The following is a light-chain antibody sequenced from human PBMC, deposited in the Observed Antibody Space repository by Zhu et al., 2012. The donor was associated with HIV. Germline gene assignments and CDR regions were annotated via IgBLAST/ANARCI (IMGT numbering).Light chain of an antibody. Sequence: EIVLTQSPATMSLSPGEGATLSCRASQSVNSYLAWYQQKPGRAPRLLIYDASTRATGTPARFSGSGSGTDSTLTISSLEPEDFAVYYCQHRDNWPPGLAFGGGTKVEIK. J-gene: IGKJ4*01. V-gene: IGKV3-11*01. CDR3: QHRDNWPPGLA. CDR1: QSVNSY. CDR2: DAS.